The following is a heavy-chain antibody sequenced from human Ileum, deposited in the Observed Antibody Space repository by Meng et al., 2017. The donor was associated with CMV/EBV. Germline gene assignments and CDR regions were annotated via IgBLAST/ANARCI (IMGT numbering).Heavy chain of an antibody. CDR2: IYYTGAT. V-gene: IGHV4-30-4*08. CDR1: GASISSGDYY. D-gene: IGHD6-13*01. Sequence: QVRLQDSGLELVKHSGTLSLTCTVSGASISSGDYYWTWIRHPPGKGLEWIGYIYYTGATYYRPSLESRIVISSDTSKNHFSLTLTSVTAADTAVYFCARAKQAAENFDSWGQGTLVTVSS. CDR3: ARAKQAAENFDS. J-gene: IGHJ4*02.